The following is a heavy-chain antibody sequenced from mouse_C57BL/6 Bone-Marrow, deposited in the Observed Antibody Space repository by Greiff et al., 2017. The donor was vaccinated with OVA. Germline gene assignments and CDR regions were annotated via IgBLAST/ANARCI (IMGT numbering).Heavy chain of an antibody. D-gene: IGHD1-1*01. CDR3: ARYGYGSYFDY. J-gene: IGHJ2*01. CDR2: IYPSDSET. CDR1: GYTFTSYW. Sequence: VKLQQPGAELVRPGSSVKLSCKASGYTFTSYWMDWVKQRPGQGLEWIGNIYPSDSETHYNQKFKDKATLTVDKSSSTAYMQLSSLTSEDSAVYYCARYGYGSYFDYWGQGTTLTVSS. V-gene: IGHV1-61*01.